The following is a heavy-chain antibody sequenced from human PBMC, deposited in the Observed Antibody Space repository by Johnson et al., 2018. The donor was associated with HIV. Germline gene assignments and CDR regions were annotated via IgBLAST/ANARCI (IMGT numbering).Heavy chain of an antibody. CDR2: ITYDGRNK. D-gene: IGHD6-19*01. CDR3: VRDQGSGWPTNAFDI. Sequence: QMLLVESGGGVMQRGKSLRLSSEASGFTFRSYAMHWVRQAPGKGLEWVAVITYDGRNKYYTASVKGRFIISSDNSKNMTNLQMNGLSDEDTADYYCVRDQGSGWPTNAFDIWGRGTRVTVSS. V-gene: IGHV3-30*04. J-gene: IGHJ3*02. CDR1: GFTFRSYA.